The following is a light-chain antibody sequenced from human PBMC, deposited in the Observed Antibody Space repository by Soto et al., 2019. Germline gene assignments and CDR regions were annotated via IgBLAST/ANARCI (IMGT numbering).Light chain of an antibody. J-gene: IGLJ2*01. Sequence: QSALTQPASVSGSPGQSITISCTGTSSDVGGYNYVSWYQQHPGKAPKLMIYGVSNRPSGVSNRFSGSKSGNTASLTISGLQAEGEADYYCCSYTSSSTLVVFGGGTKVTVL. V-gene: IGLV2-14*01. CDR3: CSYTSSSTLVV. CDR2: GVS. CDR1: SSDVGGYNY.